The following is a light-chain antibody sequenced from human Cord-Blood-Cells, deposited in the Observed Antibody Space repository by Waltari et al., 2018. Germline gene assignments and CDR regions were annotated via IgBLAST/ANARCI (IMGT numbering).Light chain of an antibody. J-gene: IGLJ1*01. Sequence: QSALTQPASVSGSPGQSITISCTGTSSDVGSYNLVSWYQQHPRKAPKLMIYEGSKRPSGVSNRFSGSKSGNTASLTSSGLQAEDEADYYCCSYAGSSTYVFGTGTKVTVL. V-gene: IGLV2-23*01. CDR1: SSDVGSYNL. CDR2: EGS. CDR3: CSYAGSSTYV.